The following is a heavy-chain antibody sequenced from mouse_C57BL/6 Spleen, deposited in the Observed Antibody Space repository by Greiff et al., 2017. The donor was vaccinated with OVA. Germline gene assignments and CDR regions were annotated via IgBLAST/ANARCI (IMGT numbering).Heavy chain of an antibody. CDR1: GYAFSSYW. CDR3: ARPSYYYGSSYPAWFAY. Sequence: VHLVESGAELVKPGASVKISCKASGYAFSSYWMNWVKQRPGKGLEWIGQIYPGDGDTNYNGKFKGKATLTADKSSSTAYMQLSSLTSEDSAVYFCARPSYYYGSSYPAWFAYWGQGTLVTVSA. J-gene: IGHJ3*01. CDR2: IYPGDGDT. V-gene: IGHV1-80*01. D-gene: IGHD1-1*01.